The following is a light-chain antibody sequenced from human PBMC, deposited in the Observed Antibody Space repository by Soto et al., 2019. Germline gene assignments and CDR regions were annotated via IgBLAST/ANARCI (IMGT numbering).Light chain of an antibody. CDR2: AAS. J-gene: IGKJ2*01. V-gene: IGKV1-39*01. Sequence: DAQMTQSPSSLSASVGDSVTITCRASQSIGTYLDWYQHKPGKAPKLLIYAASSLQSGVQSRFSGGGSGTDFTLTISSLQPEDFETYYCQESHSTFGQGTKLEIK. CDR1: QSIGTY. CDR3: QESHST.